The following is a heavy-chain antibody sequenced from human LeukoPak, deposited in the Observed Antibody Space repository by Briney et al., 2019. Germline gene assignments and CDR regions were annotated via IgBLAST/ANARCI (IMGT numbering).Heavy chain of an antibody. V-gene: IGHV4-39*01. CDR1: GGSISSSSYY. CDR2: IYYSGST. D-gene: IGHD3-16*02. Sequence: SETLSLTCTVSGGSISSSSYYWGWLRQPPGQGLEWIVSIYYSGSTYYNPSLKSRVTISVDTSKNQFSLKLSSVTAADTAVYYCASQQPYDYVWGSYRPGGWGQGTLVTVSS. J-gene: IGHJ4*02. CDR3: ASQQPYDYVWGSYRPGG.